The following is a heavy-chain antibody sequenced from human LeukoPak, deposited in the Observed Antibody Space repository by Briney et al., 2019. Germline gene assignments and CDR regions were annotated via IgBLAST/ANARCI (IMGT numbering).Heavy chain of an antibody. J-gene: IGHJ2*01. D-gene: IGHD3-9*01. CDR1: GFTFDDYG. V-gene: IGHV3-20*04. CDR2: INWNGGST. CDR3: ARDPAYYDLLTGRGEYFDL. Sequence: GGSLRLSCAASGFTFDDYGMSWVRQAPGKGLEWVSGINWNGGSTGYADSVKGRFSISRDNANNSLYLEMDSLRAEDTAVYYCARDPAYYDLLTGRGEYFDLWGRGTLVTVSS.